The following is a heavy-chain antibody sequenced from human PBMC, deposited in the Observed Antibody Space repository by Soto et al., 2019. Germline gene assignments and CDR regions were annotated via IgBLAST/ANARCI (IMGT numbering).Heavy chain of an antibody. V-gene: IGHV4-59*01. J-gene: IGHJ5*02. CDR2: IYYSGST. CDR1: GGSISSYY. Sequence: NPSETLSLTCTVSGGSISSYYWSWIRQPPGKGLEWIGYIYYSGSTNYNPSLKSRVTISVDTSKNQFSLKLSSVTAADTAVYYCARDRIGYYGSGSYYAWFDPWGQGTLVTVSS. CDR3: ARDRIGYYGSGSYYAWFDP. D-gene: IGHD3-10*01.